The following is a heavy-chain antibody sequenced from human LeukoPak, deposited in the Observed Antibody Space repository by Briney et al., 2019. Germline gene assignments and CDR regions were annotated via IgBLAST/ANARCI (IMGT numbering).Heavy chain of an antibody. J-gene: IGHJ4*02. CDR2: ISYDGSNK. CDR1: GFTFSSYA. Sequence: PGGSLRLSCAASGFTFSSYAMHWVRQAPGKGLEWVAVISYDGSNKYYADSVKGRFTISRDNSKNTLYLQMNSLRAEDTAVYYCASSGTYYYDSSGYYLDYWGQGTPVTVSS. D-gene: IGHD3-22*01. V-gene: IGHV3-30-3*01. CDR3: ASSGTYYYDSSGYYLDY.